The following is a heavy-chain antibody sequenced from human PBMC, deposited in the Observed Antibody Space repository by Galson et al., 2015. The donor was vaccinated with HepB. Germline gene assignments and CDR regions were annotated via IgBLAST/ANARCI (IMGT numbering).Heavy chain of an antibody. CDR2: VFYSGSS. Sequence: LSLTCVVSGDSINSRSHYWSWVRQTPGKGLEWIASVFYSGSSYYNPSLKSRLTISMDTSKNQFSLSLMSVTAADTAVYYCARLVVVETAFDHWGRGILVTVFS. CDR1: GDSINSRSHY. CDR3: ARLVVVETAFDH. V-gene: IGHV4-39*07. J-gene: IGHJ4*02. D-gene: IGHD5-18*01.